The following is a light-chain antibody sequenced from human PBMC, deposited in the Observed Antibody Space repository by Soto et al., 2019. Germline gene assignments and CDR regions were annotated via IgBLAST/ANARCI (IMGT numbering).Light chain of an antibody. Sequence: DIQLTQSPSFLTAPVGDTFTISCRASQDIGSVLAWYQQKPGTAPKVLISGASNLHGGVPSRFSGSGSRTDFTLTITHLQSEDFATYYCQHYVNYPITFGQGTRLEIK. J-gene: IGKJ5*01. CDR3: QHYVNYPIT. V-gene: IGKV1-9*01. CDR2: GAS. CDR1: QDIGSV.